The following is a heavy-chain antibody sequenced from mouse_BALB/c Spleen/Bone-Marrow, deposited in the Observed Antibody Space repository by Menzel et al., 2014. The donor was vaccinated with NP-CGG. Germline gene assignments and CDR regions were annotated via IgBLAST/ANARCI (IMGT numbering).Heavy chain of an antibody. CDR1: GYTFTDYV. Sequence: VQLQQSGPELMKPGASVKMSCKASGYTFTDYVITWVKQRTGQGLEWIGEIYPGSGSTYYNEKFKGKATLTADKSSNTAYMQLGSLTSEDSAVYFCARLDGNYRYAMDYWGQGTSVTVSS. CDR2: IYPGSGST. D-gene: IGHD2-1*01. J-gene: IGHJ4*01. V-gene: IGHV1-77*01. CDR3: ARLDGNYRYAMDY.